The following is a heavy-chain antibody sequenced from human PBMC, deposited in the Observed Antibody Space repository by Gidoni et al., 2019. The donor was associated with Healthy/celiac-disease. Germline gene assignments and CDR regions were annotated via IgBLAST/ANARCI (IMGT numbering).Heavy chain of an antibody. Sequence: EVQLVESGGGLVQPGGSLRLSCAASGFTFSSYWMSWVRQAPGKGLEWVANIKQDGSEKYYGDSVKGRFTISRDNAKNSLYLQMNSLRAEDTAVYYCARDGYCGGDCPPFDYWGQGTLVTVSS. D-gene: IGHD2-21*02. J-gene: IGHJ4*02. CDR2: IKQDGSEK. V-gene: IGHV3-7*03. CDR3: ARDGYCGGDCPPFDY. CDR1: GFTFSSYW.